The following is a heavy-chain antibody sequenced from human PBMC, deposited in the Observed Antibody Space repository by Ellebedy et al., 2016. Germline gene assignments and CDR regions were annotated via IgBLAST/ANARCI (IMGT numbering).Heavy chain of an antibody. V-gene: IGHV3-74*01. CDR1: GFDFSDMP. CDR2: IHSDGSST. D-gene: IGHD5-18*01. Sequence: GGSLRLXXEASGFDFSDMPMNWVRQAPGKGLVWVSRIHSDGSSTNYADSVKGRFTISRDNAKNTLYLQMNSLRAEDTAVYYCAREPTTMVPFDYWGQGTLVTVSS. J-gene: IGHJ4*02. CDR3: AREPTTMVPFDY.